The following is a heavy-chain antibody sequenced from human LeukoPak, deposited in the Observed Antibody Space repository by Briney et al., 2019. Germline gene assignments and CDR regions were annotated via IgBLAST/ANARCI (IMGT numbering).Heavy chain of an antibody. J-gene: IGHJ4*02. D-gene: IGHD4-23*01. V-gene: IGHV4-39*01. Sequence: SDTLSLTCTVCCRSISRGRYHWGWIRQPPGKGLEWIGSISYGGSTYYNPSLKSRVTMSVDTSKNQFSLKLTSVTAAVLAVYYCSRVTIYSGTITWGKGTLFTVSS. CDR3: SRVTIYSGTIT. CDR2: ISYGGST. CDR1: CRSISRGRYH.